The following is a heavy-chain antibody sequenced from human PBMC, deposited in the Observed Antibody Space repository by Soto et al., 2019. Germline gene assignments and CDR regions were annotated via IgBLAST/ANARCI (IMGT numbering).Heavy chain of an antibody. CDR3: TTDNRVAGYGGYYYYYYGMDV. Sequence: PGGSLRLSCAASGFTFSNAWMSWVRQAPGKGLEWVGRIKSKTDGGTTDYAAPVKGRFTISRDDSINTLYLQMNSLKTEDTAVYYCTTDNRVAGYGGYYYYYYGMDVWGQGTTVTVSS. CDR1: GFTFSNAW. J-gene: IGHJ6*02. CDR2: IKSKTDGGTT. D-gene: IGHD6-19*01. V-gene: IGHV3-15*01.